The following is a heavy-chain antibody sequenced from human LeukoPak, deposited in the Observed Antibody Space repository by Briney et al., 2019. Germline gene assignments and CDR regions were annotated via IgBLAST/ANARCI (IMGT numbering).Heavy chain of an antibody. CDR2: INHSGST. D-gene: IGHD2-15*01. Sequence: PSETLSLTCTVSGGSISSYYWSWIRQPPGKGLEWIGEINHSGSTNYNPSLKSRVTISVDTSKNQFSLKLSSVTAADTAVYYCARVRSLVVVAATYFDYWGQGTLVTVSS. CDR1: GGSISSYY. V-gene: IGHV4-34*01. CDR3: ARVRSLVVVAATYFDY. J-gene: IGHJ4*02.